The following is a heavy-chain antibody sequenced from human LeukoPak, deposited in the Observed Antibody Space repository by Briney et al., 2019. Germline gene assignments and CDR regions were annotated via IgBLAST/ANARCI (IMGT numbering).Heavy chain of an antibody. V-gene: IGHV4-59*01. D-gene: IGHD3-9*01. CDR1: GGSISSYY. CDR2: IYYSGST. Sequence: PSETLSLTCTVSGGSISSYYWSWIRQPAGKGLEWIGYIYYSGSTNYNPSLKSRVTISVDTSKNQFSLKLSSVTAADTAVYYCARRAPYYDILTGALDYWGQGTLVTVSS. J-gene: IGHJ4*02. CDR3: ARRAPYYDILTGALDY.